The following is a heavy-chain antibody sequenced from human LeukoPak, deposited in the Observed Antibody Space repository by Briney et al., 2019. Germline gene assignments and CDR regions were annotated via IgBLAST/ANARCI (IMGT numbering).Heavy chain of an antibody. CDR2: LGWSSGSI. D-gene: IGHD3-10*01. CDR3: AAIPTQNYYGSGSPSSDFDY. CDR1: AFSFDDYA. Sequence: VRSLRLPCEASAFSFDDYAMHCLRQAPREGLQWVSGLGWSSGSIGYADSVKGRFTISRDNSKNTLYLQMNSLRAEDTAVYYCAAIPTQNYYGSGSPSSDFDYWGQGALVTVSS. J-gene: IGHJ4*02. V-gene: IGHV3-9*01.